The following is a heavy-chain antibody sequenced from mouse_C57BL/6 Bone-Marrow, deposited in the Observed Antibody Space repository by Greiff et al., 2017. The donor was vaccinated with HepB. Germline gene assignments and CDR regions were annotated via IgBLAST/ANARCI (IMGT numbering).Heavy chain of an antibody. Sequence: EVQLQESGGGLVQPKGSLKLSCAASGFSFNTYAMNWVRQAPGKGLEWVARIRSKSNNYATYYADSVKDRFTISRDDSESMLYLQMNNLKTEDTAMYYCARNTDFNWYYAMYYWGHGTSVTVSS. D-gene: IGHD4-1*01. CDR3: ARNTDFNWYYAMYY. CDR2: IRSKSNNYAT. CDR1: GFSFNTYA. J-gene: IGHJ4*01. V-gene: IGHV10-1*01.